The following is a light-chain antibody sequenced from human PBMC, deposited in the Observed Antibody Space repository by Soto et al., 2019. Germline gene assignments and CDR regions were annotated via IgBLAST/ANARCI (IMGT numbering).Light chain of an antibody. CDR2: YDS. V-gene: IGLV3-21*04. J-gene: IGLJ1*01. CDR1: NIGSKG. CDR3: QVWVSRRDTYV. Sequence: SYELTQPPSVSVAPGATARIPCEGDNIGSKGVHWYQQKPGQAPVLVISYDSDRPSGIPERFSGSNSGSTATLTISRAEAGDEADYYCQVWVSRRDTYVFGTGTKLTVL.